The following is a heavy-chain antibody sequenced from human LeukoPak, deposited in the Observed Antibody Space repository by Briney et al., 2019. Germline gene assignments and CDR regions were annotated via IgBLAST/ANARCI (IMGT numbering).Heavy chain of an antibody. CDR2: ISASNGNT. V-gene: IGHV1-18*01. J-gene: IGHJ4*02. Sequence: ATVKVSCKASGYPFTIYGIRYLRHAPGQGLEWMGWISASNGNTDHAQKFQVRVTMTTDTSTTTAYMELRSLRSDDTAVYYCARDTSYSWYDTFGDYWGQGTLVTVSS. CDR3: ARDTSYSWYDTFGDY. CDR1: GYPFTIYG. D-gene: IGHD6-13*01.